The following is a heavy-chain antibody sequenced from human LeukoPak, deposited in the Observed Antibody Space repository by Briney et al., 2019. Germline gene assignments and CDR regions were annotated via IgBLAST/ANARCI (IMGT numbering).Heavy chain of an antibody. CDR2: IYYSGST. D-gene: IGHD3-22*01. J-gene: IGHJ4*02. Sequence: SETLSLTCTVSGGSISSSSYYWSWIRQHPGKGLEWIGYIYYSGSTYYNPSLKSRVTISVDTSKNQFSLKLSSVTAADTAVYYCARDLGDSSGYYLGIFDYWGQGTLVTVSS. V-gene: IGHV4-31*03. CDR3: ARDLGDSSGYYLGIFDY. CDR1: GGSISSSSYY.